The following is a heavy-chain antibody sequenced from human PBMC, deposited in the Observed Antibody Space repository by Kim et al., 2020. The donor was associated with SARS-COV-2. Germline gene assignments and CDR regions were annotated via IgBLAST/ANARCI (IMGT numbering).Heavy chain of an antibody. CDR2: ISSSSSYI. Sequence: GGSLRLSCAASGFTFSSYSMNWVRQAPGKGLEWVSSISSSSSYIYYADSVKGRFTISRDNAKNSLYLQMNSLRAEDTAVYYCARDGLYCSGGSCYPNYYYYYGMDVWGQGTTVTVSS. V-gene: IGHV3-21*01. J-gene: IGHJ6*02. CDR3: ARDGLYCSGGSCYPNYYYYYGMDV. D-gene: IGHD2-15*01. CDR1: GFTFSSYS.